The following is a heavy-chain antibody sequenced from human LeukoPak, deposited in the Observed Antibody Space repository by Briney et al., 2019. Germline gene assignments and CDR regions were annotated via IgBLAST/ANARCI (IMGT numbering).Heavy chain of an antibody. D-gene: IGHD6-19*01. J-gene: IGHJ4*02. CDR2: INHSGST. V-gene: IGHV4-34*01. Sequence: SETLSLTCAVYGGSFSGYYWSWIRQPPGKGLEWIGEINHSGSTNYNPSLKSRVTISVDTSKNQFSLKLSSVTAADTALYYCGRGVGIAVAGHDYWGQGTLVTVSS. CDR1: GGSFSGYY. CDR3: GRGVGIAVAGHDY.